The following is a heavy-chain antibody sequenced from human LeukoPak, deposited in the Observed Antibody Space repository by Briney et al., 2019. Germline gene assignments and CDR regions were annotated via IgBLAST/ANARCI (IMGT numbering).Heavy chain of an antibody. J-gene: IGHJ4*02. CDR1: GGSLTTHY. D-gene: IGHD1-26*01. CDR3: ARRGAPSKLYYLDS. V-gene: IGHV4-59*08. CDR2: VSKTGDT. Sequence: SETLSLTCTVSGGSLTTHYWAWLRQPPGKGLEWIGFVSKTGDTNSNPSLKSRVTISVDTSKNTFSLQLSPLTAADTAVYFCARRGAPSKLYYLDSWGQGTLVTVSS.